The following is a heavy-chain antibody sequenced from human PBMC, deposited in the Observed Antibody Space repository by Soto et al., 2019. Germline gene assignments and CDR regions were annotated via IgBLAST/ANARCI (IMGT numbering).Heavy chain of an antibody. CDR3: ARDKITGLFDY. V-gene: IGHV4-34*01. CDR2: INHSGST. D-gene: IGHD2-8*02. Sequence: QVQLQQWGAGLLKPSETLSLTCAVYGGSFSGYYWTWIRQPPGTGLEWIGEINHSGSTNYNPSLNSRLTISVATSKNQFSLKLTSVTAADTAVYYCARDKITGLFDYWGQGTLVTVSS. J-gene: IGHJ4*02. CDR1: GGSFSGYY.